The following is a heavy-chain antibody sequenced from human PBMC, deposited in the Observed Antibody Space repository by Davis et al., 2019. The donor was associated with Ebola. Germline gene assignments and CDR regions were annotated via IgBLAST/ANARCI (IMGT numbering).Heavy chain of an antibody. D-gene: IGHD5-12*01. J-gene: IGHJ6*02. CDR1: GFTFSTSW. Sequence: GESLKISCAASGFTFSTSWMTWVRQAPGKGLEWVANIRQDGNEIYYVDPVKGRFTISRDNAKNSLYLQMNSLRAGDTAVYYCARAKYSGWGMDVWGQGTTVTVSS. CDR2: IRQDGNEI. V-gene: IGHV3-7*01. CDR3: ARAKYSGWGMDV.